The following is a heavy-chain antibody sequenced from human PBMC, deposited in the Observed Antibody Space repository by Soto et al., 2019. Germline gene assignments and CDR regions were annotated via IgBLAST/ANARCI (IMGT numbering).Heavy chain of an antibody. D-gene: IGHD2-15*01. CDR3: AREGLLGY. CDR2: ISAYNGNR. V-gene: IGHV1-18*01. Sequence: QVRLVQSGAEVRQPGASVKVSCTASGYAFTTYGFSWVRQAPGQGLEWKGWISAYNGNRNYAQKFQGRVTMTTDTSTSTAYMELRNLRSDDTAIYYCAREGLLGYWGQGTLVTVSS. J-gene: IGHJ4*02. CDR1: GYAFTTYG.